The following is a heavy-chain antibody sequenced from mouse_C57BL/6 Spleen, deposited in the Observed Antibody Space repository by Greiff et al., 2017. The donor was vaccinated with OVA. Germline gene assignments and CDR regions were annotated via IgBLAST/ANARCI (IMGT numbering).Heavy chain of an antibody. D-gene: IGHD2-3*01. Sequence: EVQLVESGGGLVKPGGSLKLSCAASGFTFSSYAMSWVRQTPEKRLEWVATISDGGSYTYYPDNVKGRFTISRDNTKNNLYLQMSHLKSEDTAMYYCARDGVDGYSDYWGQGTTLTVSS. J-gene: IGHJ2*01. CDR3: ARDGVDGYSDY. CDR1: GFTFSSYA. V-gene: IGHV5-4*01. CDR2: ISDGGSYT.